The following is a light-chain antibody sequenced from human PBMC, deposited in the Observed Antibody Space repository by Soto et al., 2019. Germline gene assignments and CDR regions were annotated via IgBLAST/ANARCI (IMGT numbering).Light chain of an antibody. Sequence: DIQMTQSPSSLSASVVDRVTITCRASQSISSYLNWYQQKPGKAPKLLIYAASSLQSGVPSRFSGSVSGTDFNLTISSLQPEDFATYYCQQSYSTPRTFGQGTKVDI. CDR2: AAS. CDR3: QQSYSTPRT. J-gene: IGKJ1*01. CDR1: QSISSY. V-gene: IGKV1-39*01.